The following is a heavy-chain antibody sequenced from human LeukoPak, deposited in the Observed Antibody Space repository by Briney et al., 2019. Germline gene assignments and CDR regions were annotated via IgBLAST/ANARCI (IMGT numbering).Heavy chain of an antibody. CDR2: ISGSGGST. J-gene: IGHJ4*02. V-gene: IGHV3-23*01. CDR1: GFTFSSYA. D-gene: IGHD3-10*01. Sequence: PGGSLRLSCAASGFTFSSYAMSWVRQAPGKGLEWVSAISGSGGSTYYADSVKGRFTISRDNSKNTLYLQMNSLRAEDTAVYYCAKDRLDYYGSGSYIFGDWGQGTLVTVSS. CDR3: AKDRLDYYGSGSYIFGD.